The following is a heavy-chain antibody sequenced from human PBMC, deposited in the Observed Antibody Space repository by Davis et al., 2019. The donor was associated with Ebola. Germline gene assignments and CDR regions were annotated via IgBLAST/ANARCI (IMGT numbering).Heavy chain of an antibody. CDR2: LGLGADT. V-gene: IGHV3-23*01. Sequence: GGSLRLSCAGSGVTFSSYVMSWVRQAPGKGLEWVSTLGLGADTYYADSVKGRFTISRDNSKNTLYLQMNSLRVEDTAIYYCAKDTSNIWFDIWGQGTMVTVSS. CDR1: GVTFSSYV. CDR3: AKDTSNIWFDI. J-gene: IGHJ3*02. D-gene: IGHD1-26*01.